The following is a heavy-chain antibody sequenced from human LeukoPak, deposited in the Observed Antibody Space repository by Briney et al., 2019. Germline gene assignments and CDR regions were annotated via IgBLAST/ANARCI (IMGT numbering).Heavy chain of an antibody. CDR2: IYYSGST. V-gene: IGHV4-59*08. CDR3: ARGPGSYYYYGMDV. D-gene: IGHD3-10*01. J-gene: IGHJ6*02. Sequence: PSETLSLTCTVSGGSISSYYWGWIRQPPGKGLEWIGYIYYSGSTNYNPSLKSRVTISVDTSKNQFSLKLSSVTAADTAVYYCARGPGSYYYYGMDVWGQGTTVTVSS. CDR1: GGSISSYY.